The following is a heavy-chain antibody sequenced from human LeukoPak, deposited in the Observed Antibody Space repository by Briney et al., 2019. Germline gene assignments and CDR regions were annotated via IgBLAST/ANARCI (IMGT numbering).Heavy chain of an antibody. J-gene: IGHJ5*02. CDR2: IIPIFGTA. CDR3: ARAYNWNFLPFDP. V-gene: IGHV1-69*06. CDR1: GGTFSSYA. D-gene: IGHD1-7*01. Sequence: ASVKVSCKASGGTFSSYAISWVRQAPGQGLEWMGGIIPIFGTANYAQKFQGRVTITADKSTSTAYMELSGLRSEDTAVYYCARAYNWNFLPFDPWGQGTLVTVSS.